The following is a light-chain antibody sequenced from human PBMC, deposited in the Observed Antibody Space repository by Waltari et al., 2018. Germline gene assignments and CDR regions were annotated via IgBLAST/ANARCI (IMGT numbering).Light chain of an antibody. Sequence: EIVMTQSPATLSVSPGERVILSCWASQSLSSYLAWYQQKRGQAPRLLIYDTSTRATGTPIRFSGGVSGTEFTLTISSLQAEDFAVYYCQQYKTWPLTFGGGTKVEIK. CDR2: DTS. CDR3: QQYKTWPLT. J-gene: IGKJ4*01. V-gene: IGKV3-15*01. CDR1: QSLSSY.